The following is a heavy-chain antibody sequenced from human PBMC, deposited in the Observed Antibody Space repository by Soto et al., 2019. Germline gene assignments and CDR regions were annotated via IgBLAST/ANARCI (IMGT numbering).Heavy chain of an antibody. J-gene: IGHJ4*02. Sequence: PGGSLRLSCAVTGFIFSDYEMNWVRQAPGKGLEWISYISSSGSAIYYADSVKGRSTISRDNAKNSLYLQMNSLRAEDTAFYYCARSPFLECNWAQGTLVTVSS. CDR3: ARSPFLECN. D-gene: IGHD3-3*02. CDR2: ISSSGSAI. CDR1: GFIFSDYE. V-gene: IGHV3-48*03.